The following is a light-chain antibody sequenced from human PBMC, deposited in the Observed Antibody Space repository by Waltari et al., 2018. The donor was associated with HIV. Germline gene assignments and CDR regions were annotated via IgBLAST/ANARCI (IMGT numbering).Light chain of an antibody. CDR3: MEALQTPFT. J-gene: IGKJ2*01. V-gene: IGKV2-28*01. CDR1: QSLLYSNGKNY. CDR2: LGS. Sequence: IVLTQSPLSLPVTPGEPASISCRSTQSLLYSNGKNYLDWYLQKPGQSPQPLIYLGSNRASGVPDRFSGSGSGTDFTLKISRVEAEDVGVYYCMEALQTPFTFGQGTKLEIK.